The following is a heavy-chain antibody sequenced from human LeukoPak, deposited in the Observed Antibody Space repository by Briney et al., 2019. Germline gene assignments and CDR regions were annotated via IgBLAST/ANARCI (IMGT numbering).Heavy chain of an antibody. Sequence: SSETLSLTCGVSGHSFSSDSFWGWIRQPPGQGLEWIGSIHERGSTFYNPSLKSRVTISIDTSKNQFSLNLNSVTAADTAVYYCARASRPSNSWFDPWGQGTVVTVSS. CDR2: IHERGST. V-gene: IGHV4-38-2*01. CDR1: GHSFSSDSF. CDR3: ARASRPSNSWFDP. D-gene: IGHD6-6*01. J-gene: IGHJ5*02.